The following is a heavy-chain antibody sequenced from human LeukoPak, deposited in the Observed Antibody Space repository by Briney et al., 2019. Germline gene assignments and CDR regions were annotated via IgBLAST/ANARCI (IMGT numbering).Heavy chain of an antibody. Sequence: SETLSLTCTVSGGSVSSVSYYWSWIRQPPGKGLEWIGYIYYSGSTNYNPSLKSRVTISVDTSKNQFSLKLSSVTAADTAVYYCARGIAVAGLEFDYWGQGTLVTVSS. J-gene: IGHJ4*02. V-gene: IGHV4-61*01. CDR3: ARGIAVAGLEFDY. D-gene: IGHD6-19*01. CDR1: GGSVSSVSYY. CDR2: IYYSGST.